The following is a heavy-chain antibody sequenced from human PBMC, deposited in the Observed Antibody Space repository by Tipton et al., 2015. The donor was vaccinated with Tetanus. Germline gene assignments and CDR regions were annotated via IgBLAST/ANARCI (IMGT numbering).Heavy chain of an antibody. D-gene: IGHD4-23*01. CDR3: VRDRGGQYFDS. CDR2: TTSRGGSS. Sequence: SLRLSCTASGFRFGDYYMTWIRQSPGRGLEWISTTTSRGGSSNYADSVRGRFTISRDNAKNSLFLQMNSLRAEDTATYYCVRDRGGQYFDSWGQGTLVTVPS. J-gene: IGHJ4*02. V-gene: IGHV3-11*05. CDR1: GFRFGDYY.